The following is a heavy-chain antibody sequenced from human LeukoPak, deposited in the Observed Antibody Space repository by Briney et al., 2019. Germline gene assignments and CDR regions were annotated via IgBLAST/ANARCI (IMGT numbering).Heavy chain of an antibody. CDR2: ISYDGSNK. V-gene: IGHV3-30*04. J-gene: IGHJ4*02. CDR1: GYTFSNYA. Sequence: GGSLRLSCAASGYTFSNYAMHWVRQAPGRGLEWVADISYDGSNKYYADSVKGRFTISRDNSKNTLYLQMNSLRAEDTAVYYCARAPVAVAGQFDYWGQGTLVTVSS. D-gene: IGHD6-19*01. CDR3: ARAPVAVAGQFDY.